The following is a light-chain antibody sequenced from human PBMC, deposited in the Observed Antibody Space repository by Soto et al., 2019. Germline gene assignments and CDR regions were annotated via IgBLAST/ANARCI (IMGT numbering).Light chain of an antibody. CDR1: QSVSSY. CDR2: GTS. CDR3: QQYGSSPIT. J-gene: IGKJ5*01. Sequence: DIVLTQCPATLYLAPAETAILSCRASQSVSSYLDWYQQKPGKAPKLLIYGTSIRQTGIPDRFSGSGSETDFTLTVNSLEPEDFAVYYCQQYGSSPITFGQGTRLEI. V-gene: IGKV3-20*01.